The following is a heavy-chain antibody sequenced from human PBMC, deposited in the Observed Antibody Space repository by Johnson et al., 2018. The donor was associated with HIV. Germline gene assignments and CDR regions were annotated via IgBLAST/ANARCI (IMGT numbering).Heavy chain of an antibody. CDR2: ISYDGSNK. Sequence: QVQLVESGGGVVQPGRSLRLSCAASGFTFSNYGMHCVRRAPGKGLEWVAVISYDGSNKYYADSVKGRFTISRDNSKNTLYLEMNTLRAEDTAVYYCARDILEYSSSVPDAFDIWGQGTMVTVSS. J-gene: IGHJ3*02. D-gene: IGHD6-6*01. CDR1: GFTFSNYG. V-gene: IGHV3-30*19. CDR3: ARDILEYSSSVPDAFDI.